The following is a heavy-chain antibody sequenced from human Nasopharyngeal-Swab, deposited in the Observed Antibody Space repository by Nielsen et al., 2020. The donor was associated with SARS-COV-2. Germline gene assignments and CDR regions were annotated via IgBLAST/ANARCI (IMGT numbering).Heavy chain of an antibody. J-gene: IGHJ4*02. D-gene: IGHD3-22*01. Sequence: GESLKISCAASGFTFSSYEMNWVRQAPGKGLEWVSYISSSGGTIYYADSVKGRFTISRDNAKNSLYLQMNSLRAEDTAVYYCARARIGDYYDSSGLDYWGQGTLVTVSS. CDR2: ISSSGGTI. CDR1: GFTFSSYE. V-gene: IGHV3-48*03. CDR3: ARARIGDYYDSSGLDY.